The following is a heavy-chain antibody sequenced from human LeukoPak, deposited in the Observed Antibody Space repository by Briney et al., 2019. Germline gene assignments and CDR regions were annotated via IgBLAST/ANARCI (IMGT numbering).Heavy chain of an antibody. CDR3: AREDYYGSGTFDY. CDR2: IYYSGST. D-gene: IGHD3-10*01. J-gene: IGHJ4*02. Sequence: SETLSLTCTVSGGSISSYYWSWIRQPPGKGLEWIGYIYYSGSTNYNPSLKSRVTISVDTSKNQFSLKLSSVTAADTAVYYCAREDYYGSGTFDYWGQGALVTVSS. CDR1: GGSISSYY. V-gene: IGHV4-59*01.